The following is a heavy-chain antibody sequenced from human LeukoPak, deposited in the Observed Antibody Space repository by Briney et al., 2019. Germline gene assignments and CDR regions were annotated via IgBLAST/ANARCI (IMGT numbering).Heavy chain of an antibody. J-gene: IGHJ4*02. CDR2: INHSGST. Sequence: SETLSLTCAVYGGSFSGYYWSWIRQPPGKGLEWIGEINHSGSTNYNPSLKSRVTISVDTSKNQFSLKLSSVTAADTAVYYCARGREDGLDYWGQGTLVTVSS. CDR3: ARGREDGLDY. CDR1: GGSFSGYY. V-gene: IGHV4-34*01.